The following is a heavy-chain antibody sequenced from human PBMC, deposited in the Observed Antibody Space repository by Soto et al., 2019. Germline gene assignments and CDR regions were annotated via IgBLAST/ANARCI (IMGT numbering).Heavy chain of an antibody. J-gene: IGHJ6*02. D-gene: IGHD6-13*01. CDR2: ISGRGDST. CDR1: GFTFSSYA. Sequence: EVQLLESGGGLVQPGGSLRLSCAASGFTFSSYAMSWVRQAPGKGLEWVSVISGRGDSTYYADSVRGRFTISRDNSKNTLYLQMNSLRAEDTAVYYCAKDRDGAAAGPTKFYGMDVWGQGTTVTFSS. V-gene: IGHV3-23*01. CDR3: AKDRDGAAAGPTKFYGMDV.